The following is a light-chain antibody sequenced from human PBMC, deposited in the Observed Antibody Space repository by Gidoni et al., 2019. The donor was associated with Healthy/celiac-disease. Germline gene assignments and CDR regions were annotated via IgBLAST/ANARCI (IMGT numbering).Light chain of an antibody. CDR3: QQRSNWPWT. CDR1: QSVSSY. Sequence: EIVLTQSPATLSLSPGDRATLTCRASQSVSSYLAWYQQKPGQAPRLLIYDASKRATGIPARFSGSGSGTDFTLTISSLEPEDFAVYYCQQRSNWPWTFGQGTKVEIK. V-gene: IGKV3-11*01. CDR2: DAS. J-gene: IGKJ1*01.